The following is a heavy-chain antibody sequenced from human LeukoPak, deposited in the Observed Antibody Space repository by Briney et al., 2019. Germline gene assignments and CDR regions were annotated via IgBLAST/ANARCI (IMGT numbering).Heavy chain of an antibody. Sequence: GGSLRLSCAASGFTFDDYAMHWVRQAPGKGLEWVSGISWNSGSIGYADSVKGRFTISRDNAKNSLYLQMNSLRAEDTALYYCAKGMRRIAAGGFDLWGQGTLVTVSS. CDR2: ISWNSGSI. J-gene: IGHJ5*02. D-gene: IGHD6-13*01. CDR1: GFTFDDYA. V-gene: IGHV3-9*01. CDR3: AKGMRRIAAGGFDL.